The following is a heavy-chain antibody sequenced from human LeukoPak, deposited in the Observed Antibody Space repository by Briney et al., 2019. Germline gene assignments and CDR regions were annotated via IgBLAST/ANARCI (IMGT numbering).Heavy chain of an antibody. J-gene: IGHJ4*02. V-gene: IGHV3-21*01. CDR2: ISSSSSYI. CDR3: ARRGGTNSRYDILTGYYRYYFDY. D-gene: IGHD3-9*01. CDR1: GFTSSSYS. Sequence: PGGSLRLSCAASGFTSSSYSMNWVRQAPGKGLEWVSSISSSSSYIYYADSVKGRFTISRDNAKNSLYLQMNSLRAEDTAVYYCARRGGTNSRYDILTGYYRYYFDYWGQGTLVTVSS.